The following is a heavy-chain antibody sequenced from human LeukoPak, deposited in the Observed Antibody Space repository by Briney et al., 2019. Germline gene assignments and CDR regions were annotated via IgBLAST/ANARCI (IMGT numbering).Heavy chain of an antibody. D-gene: IGHD1-26*01. J-gene: IGHJ4*02. CDR2: IIPILGIA. Sequence: ASVKVSCKASGGTFSSYAISWVRQAPGQGLEWMGRIIPILGIANYAQKFQGRVTITTDESTSTAYMELSSLRSEDTAVYYCARGSRSVGATTSYYFDYWGQGTLVTVSS. CDR1: GGTFSSYA. CDR3: ARGSRSVGATTSYYFDY. V-gene: IGHV1-69*04.